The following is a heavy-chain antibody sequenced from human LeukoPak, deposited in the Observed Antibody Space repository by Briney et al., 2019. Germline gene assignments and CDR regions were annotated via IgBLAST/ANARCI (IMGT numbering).Heavy chain of an antibody. CDR3: APLVGYGSGTKGY. V-gene: IGHV4-34*01. D-gene: IGHD3-10*01. CDR1: GGSFSGYY. Sequence: PGGSLSLTCAVYGGSFSGYYWTWIRQSPGRGLEWIGEINHSGSTNYNPSLKSRVTISVDTSKNQFSLKLSSVTAADTAVYYCAPLVGYGSGTKGYWGQGTLVTVSS. CDR2: INHSGST. J-gene: IGHJ4*02.